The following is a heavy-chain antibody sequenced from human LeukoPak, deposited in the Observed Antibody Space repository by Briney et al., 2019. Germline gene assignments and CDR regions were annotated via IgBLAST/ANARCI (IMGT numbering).Heavy chain of an antibody. D-gene: IGHD3-22*01. Sequence: QPGGSLRLSCAASGFTGSNNYVSWVRQAPGMGLEWVSAIHSSGATCYADSVKGRFTISRDNSKNTLYLQMNSLRAEDTAVYYCAREPPHYYDSSGYPWGQGTLVTVSS. CDR1: GFTGSNNY. V-gene: IGHV3-66*03. CDR2: IHSSGAT. CDR3: AREPPHYYDSSGYP. J-gene: IGHJ5*02.